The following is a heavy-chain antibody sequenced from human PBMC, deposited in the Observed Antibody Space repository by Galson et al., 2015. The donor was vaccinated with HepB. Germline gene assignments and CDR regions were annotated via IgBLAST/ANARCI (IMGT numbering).Heavy chain of an antibody. CDR3: TTAVCSGTSCYHAFDM. CDR1: GFTFSNAW. Sequence: SLRLSCAASGFTFSNAWMNWVRQAPGKGLEWVGRIKSKIDGGTTDYPAPVKGRFTISRDDSKTALYLQMNSLKTEDTALYYCTTAVCSGTSCYHAFDMWGQGTMVTVSS. V-gene: IGHV3-15*07. D-gene: IGHD2-2*01. CDR2: IKSKIDGGTT. J-gene: IGHJ3*02.